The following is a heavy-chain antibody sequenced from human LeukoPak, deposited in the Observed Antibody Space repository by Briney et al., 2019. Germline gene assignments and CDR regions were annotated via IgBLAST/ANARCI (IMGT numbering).Heavy chain of an antibody. Sequence: ASVKVSCKASGYTFTGYYIHWVRQAPGQGLECVGWINPNSGGTNYAQKFQGRVTMTRDTSISTAYMELSRLRSDDTAVYYCARGGSGSYFSGLDPWGQGTLVTVSS. CDR2: INPNSGGT. CDR1: GYTFTGYY. D-gene: IGHD3-10*01. J-gene: IGHJ5*02. CDR3: ARGGSGSYFSGLDP. V-gene: IGHV1-2*02.